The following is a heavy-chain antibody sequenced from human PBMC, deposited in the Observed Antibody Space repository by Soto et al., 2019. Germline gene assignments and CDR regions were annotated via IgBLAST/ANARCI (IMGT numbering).Heavy chain of an antibody. CDR3: ARSYSSNFYYFDY. Sequence: GGSLRLSCAASGFTVSTNNMNWVRQTPEKGLEWVSILYGGGSTDYADSVKGRFTISRDNSKNTLFLQMNSLRAEDTAVYYCARSYSSNFYYFDYWGQGTLVTVSS. V-gene: IGHV3-53*01. CDR1: GFTVSTNN. D-gene: IGHD6-13*01. J-gene: IGHJ4*02. CDR2: LYGGGST.